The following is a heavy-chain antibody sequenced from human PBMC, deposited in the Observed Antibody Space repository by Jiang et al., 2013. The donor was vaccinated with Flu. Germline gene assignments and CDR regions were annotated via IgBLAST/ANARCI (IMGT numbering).Heavy chain of an antibody. CDR1: GGSISSSSYY. Sequence: LLKPSETLSLTCTVSGGSISSSSYYWGWIRQPPGKGLEWIGSIYYSGSTYYNPSLKSRVTISVDTSKNQFSLKLSSVTAADTAVYYCARHWVDGYSSSWYPERHGDYWGQGTLVTVSS. CDR2: IYYSGST. D-gene: IGHD6-13*01. J-gene: IGHJ4*02. V-gene: IGHV4-39*01. CDR3: ARHWVDGYSSSWYPERHGDY.